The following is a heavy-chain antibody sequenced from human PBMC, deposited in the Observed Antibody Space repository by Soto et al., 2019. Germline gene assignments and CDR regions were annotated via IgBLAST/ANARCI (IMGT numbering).Heavy chain of an antibody. Sequence: VQVQQWGAGLLKPSETLSLTCAGYGESLRGYYGNWIRQSPGKGLEWIGEINYSGNTNYNPSLKSRVTISIDTSKNQFSLNLSSVTAADTAVYYCARTRNLDVWGQGTTVIVSS. V-gene: IGHV4-34*01. D-gene: IGHD1-1*01. J-gene: IGHJ6*02. CDR2: INYSGNT. CDR3: ARTRNLDV. CDR1: GESLRGYY.